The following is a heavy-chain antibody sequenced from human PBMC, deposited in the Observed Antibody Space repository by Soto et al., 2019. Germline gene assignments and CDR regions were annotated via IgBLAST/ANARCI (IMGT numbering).Heavy chain of an antibody. CDR3: AKDDDTSSHFSLLDF. V-gene: IGHV3-33*06. Sequence: QVQLVESGGGVVQPGTSLRLSCAASGFTFSHYGIHWVRQAPGKGLEWVALTWSGGRGENYADSVRGRFTVARDISKTIGYLQMNSLIVEDTAVYYCAKDDDTSSHFSLLDFRVQGTMVTGSS. J-gene: IGHJ4*02. CDR2: TWSGGRGE. D-gene: IGHD3-22*01. CDR1: GFTFSHYG.